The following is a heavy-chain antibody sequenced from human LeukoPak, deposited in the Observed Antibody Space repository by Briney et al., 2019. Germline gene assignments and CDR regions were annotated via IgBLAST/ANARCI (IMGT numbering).Heavy chain of an antibody. CDR3: AVDTPVIDAQIDY. V-gene: IGHV3-15*01. CDR2: IRSGGAR. Sequence: PRGSLRLSCTASGFIFSHAWMNWIRQAPGKGLQWLGRIRSGGAREYAAPAQGRFTISRDDSRNTVYLGMNNLDTDDTAVYFCAVDTPVIDAQIDYWGQGTLVTVSS. CDR1: GFIFSHAW. J-gene: IGHJ4*02. D-gene: IGHD3-16*02.